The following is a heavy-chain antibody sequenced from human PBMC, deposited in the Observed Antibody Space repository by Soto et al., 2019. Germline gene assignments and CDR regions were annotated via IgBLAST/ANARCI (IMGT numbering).Heavy chain of an antibody. J-gene: IGHJ3*02. CDR2: IYPGDSDT. Sequence: GGPLKISCKGSGYSFTSYWIGWVRQMPGKGLEWMGIIYPGDSDTRYSPSFQGQVTISADKSISTAYLQWSSLKASDTAMYYCARRRYVVVVPAAIQVIAAAGDAFDIWGQGTMVTVSS. CDR1: GYSFTSYW. D-gene: IGHD2-2*02. CDR3: ARRRYVVVVPAAIQVIAAAGDAFDI. V-gene: IGHV5-51*01.